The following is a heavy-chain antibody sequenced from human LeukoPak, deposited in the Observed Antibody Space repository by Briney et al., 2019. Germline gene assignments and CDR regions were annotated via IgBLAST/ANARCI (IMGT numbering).Heavy chain of an antibody. CDR1: GFIFNNYF. V-gene: IGHV3-7*01. CDR3: ARVAWYYMDV. CDR2: INQHGNEK. J-gene: IGHJ6*03. Sequence: PGGSLRLSCTASGFIFNNYFLTWVRQAPGKGLEWVANINQHGNEKYYVDSVKGRFTISRDNAKNSLYLEMNSLRVEDTAVYYCARVAWYYMDVWVKGTTVTVSS.